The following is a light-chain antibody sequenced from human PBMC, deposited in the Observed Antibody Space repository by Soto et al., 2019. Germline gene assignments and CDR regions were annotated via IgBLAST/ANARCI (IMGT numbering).Light chain of an antibody. V-gene: IGKV3-11*01. CDR2: EAA. J-gene: IGKJ4*01. Sequence: EVILTQSPGTLSLSPGDRVALSCRASQSVGTSLAWYQQKPGQTXRLXIYEAAIRATGIPARFSASGSGTDFILTISSLAPEDFAVYFCQQRFSWPLTFGGGT. CDR1: QSVGTS. CDR3: QQRFSWPLT.